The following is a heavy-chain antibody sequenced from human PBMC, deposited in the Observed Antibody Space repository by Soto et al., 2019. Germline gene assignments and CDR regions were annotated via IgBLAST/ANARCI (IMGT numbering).Heavy chain of an antibody. V-gene: IGHV3-30-3*01. CDR3: ARDGGPAGTPGGMDV. Sequence: QVQLVESGGGVVQPGRSLRLSCAASGFTFSSYAMHWVRQAPGKGLEWVAVISYDGSNKYYADSVKGRFTISRDNSKNTLYLHMNSLRAEDTAVYYCARDGGPAGTPGGMDVWGQGTTVTVSS. CDR2: ISYDGSNK. CDR1: GFTFSSYA. J-gene: IGHJ6*02. D-gene: IGHD1-1*01.